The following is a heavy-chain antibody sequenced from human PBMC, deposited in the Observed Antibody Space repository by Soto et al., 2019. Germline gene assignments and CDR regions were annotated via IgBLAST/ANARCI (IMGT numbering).Heavy chain of an antibody. Sequence: QVQLVESGGGVIQPGRSLRLSCAASGFTFSNYDMHSVRQAPGKGLEWVAVISYDGSNKYYADSVRGRFTISRDNSKNTLYLQMNSLRADDTAVYYCAKAAATYYCSGGYCYNYYFDSWGQGTLVTVSS. D-gene: IGHD2-15*01. CDR3: AKAAATYYCSGGYCYNYYFDS. CDR2: ISYDGSNK. J-gene: IGHJ4*02. CDR1: GFTFSNYD. V-gene: IGHV3-30*18.